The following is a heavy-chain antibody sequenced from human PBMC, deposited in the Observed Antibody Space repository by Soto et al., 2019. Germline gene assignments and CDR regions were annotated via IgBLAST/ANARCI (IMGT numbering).Heavy chain of an antibody. D-gene: IGHD6-13*01. J-gene: IGHJ5*02. CDR2: IWYDGSNK. Sequence: ESGGGVVQPGRSLRLSCAASGFTFSSYGMHWVRQAPGKGLEWVAVIWYDGSNKYYADSVKGRFTISRDNSKNTLYLQMNSLRAEDTAVYYCARLTVAAAGDNWFDPWGQGTLVTVSS. V-gene: IGHV3-33*01. CDR1: GFTFSSYG. CDR3: ARLTVAAAGDNWFDP.